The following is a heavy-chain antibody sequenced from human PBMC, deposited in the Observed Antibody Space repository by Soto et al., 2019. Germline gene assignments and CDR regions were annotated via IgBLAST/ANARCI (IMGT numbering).Heavy chain of an antibody. CDR3: ARDQGQIFDSSGYFYY. CDR1: GFTFSHYG. D-gene: IGHD3-22*01. V-gene: IGHV1-18*01. Sequence: QVQLVQSGAEVKMPGASVKVSCQTSGFTFSHYGISWLRQAPGQGLEWMGWISVHNGKAYYKQNFQDRVTITTDTYTNTAYMELRSLRPEDTAVYYCARDQGQIFDSSGYFYYWGQGTLVTVAS. CDR2: ISVHNGKA. J-gene: IGHJ4*02.